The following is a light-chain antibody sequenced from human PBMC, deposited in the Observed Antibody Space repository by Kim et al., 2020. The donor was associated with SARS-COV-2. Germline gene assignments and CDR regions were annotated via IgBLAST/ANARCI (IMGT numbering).Light chain of an antibody. CDR2: DVT. CDR3: SSYTSSDSWV. V-gene: IGLV2-14*03. J-gene: IGLJ3*02. CDR1: SSDVGAYNY. Sequence: QSALTQPASVSGSPGQSITISCTGTSSDVGAYNYVSWYQQHPGKAPKLMIYDVTKWPSGVSSRFSGSKSGNTSSLTVSGLQAEDEADYYCSSYTSSDSWVFGGGTHLTVL.